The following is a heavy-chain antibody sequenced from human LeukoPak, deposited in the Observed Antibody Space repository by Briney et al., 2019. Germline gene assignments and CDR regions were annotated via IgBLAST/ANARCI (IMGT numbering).Heavy chain of an antibody. CDR3: ALGYCSGGSCYHGDYFDY. D-gene: IGHD2-15*01. V-gene: IGHV1-46*03. J-gene: IGHJ4*02. CDR2: LNPSGGST. Sequence: GASVKVSCKASGYTFTSYYMHWVRQAPGQGLEWMGILNPSGGSTSYAQKFQGRVTMTRDTSTSTVYMELSSLRSEDTAVYYCALGYCSGGSCYHGDYFDYWGQGTLVTVSS. CDR1: GYTFTSYY.